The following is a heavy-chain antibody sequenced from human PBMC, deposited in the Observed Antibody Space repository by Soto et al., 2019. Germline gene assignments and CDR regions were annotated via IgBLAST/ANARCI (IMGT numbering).Heavy chain of an antibody. J-gene: IGHJ6*02. V-gene: IGHV3-33*01. Sequence: GGSLRLSCAASGFTFSSYGMHWVRQAPGKGLEWVAVIWYDGSNKYYADSVKGRFTISRDNSKNTLYLQMNSLRAEDTAVYYCARDKMVRGVINRGMDVWGQGTTVTVSS. CDR1: GFTFSSYG. CDR2: IWYDGSNK. CDR3: ARDKMVRGVINRGMDV. D-gene: IGHD3-10*01.